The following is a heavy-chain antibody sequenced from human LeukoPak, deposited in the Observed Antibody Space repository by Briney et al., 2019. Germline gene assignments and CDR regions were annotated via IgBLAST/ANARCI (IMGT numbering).Heavy chain of an antibody. Sequence: ASVKVSCTASGYTFTSYDINWVRQATGQGLEWMGWMSPNSGNTGYAQKFQGRVTMTRSTSMSTAYMELSSLKSEDTAVYYCTRGPPNWGYDYWGQGTLVTVSS. J-gene: IGHJ4*02. CDR2: MSPNSGNT. V-gene: IGHV1-8*01. D-gene: IGHD7-27*01. CDR3: TRGPPNWGYDY. CDR1: GYTFTSYD.